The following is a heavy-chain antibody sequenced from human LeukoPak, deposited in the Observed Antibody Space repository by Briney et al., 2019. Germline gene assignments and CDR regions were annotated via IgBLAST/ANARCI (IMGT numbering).Heavy chain of an antibody. CDR3: AREGQQLVHYYFDY. Sequence: PSETLSLTCTVSGGSISSSNWWSWVRQPPGKGLEWIGEIYHSGSTNYNPSLKSRVTISVDKSKNQFSLKLSSVTAADTAVYYCAREGQQLVHYYFDYWGQGTLVTVSS. CDR2: IYHSGST. CDR1: GGSISSSNW. V-gene: IGHV4-4*02. D-gene: IGHD6-13*01. J-gene: IGHJ4*02.